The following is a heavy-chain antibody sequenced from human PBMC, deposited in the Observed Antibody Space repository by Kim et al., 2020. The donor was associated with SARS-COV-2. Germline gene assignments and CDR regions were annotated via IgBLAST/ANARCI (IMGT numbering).Heavy chain of an antibody. CDR3: TVLGSMIVVVADAFDI. CDR1: GFTFSSYG. CDR2: ISYDGSNK. Sequence: GGSLRLSCAASGFTFSSYGMDWVRQAPGKGLEWVAVISYDGSNKYYADSVKGRFTISRDNSKNTLYLQMNSLRAEDTAVYYCTVLGSMIVVVADAFDIWGQGTMVTVSS. D-gene: IGHD3-22*01. J-gene: IGHJ3*02. V-gene: IGHV3-30*03.